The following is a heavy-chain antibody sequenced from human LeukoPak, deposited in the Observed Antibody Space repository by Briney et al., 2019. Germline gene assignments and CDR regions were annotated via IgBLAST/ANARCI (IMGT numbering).Heavy chain of an antibody. J-gene: IGHJ4*02. CDR3: ARAFSSLDSSSWADFDY. V-gene: IGHV3-30*04. D-gene: IGHD6-13*01. Sequence: PGGSLRLSCAASGFTFSSYAMHWVRQAPGKGLEWVAVISYDGSNKYYADSVKGRFTIPRDNSKNTLYLQMNSLRAEDTAVYYCARAFSSLDSSSWADFDYWGQGTLVTVSS. CDR2: ISYDGSNK. CDR1: GFTFSSYA.